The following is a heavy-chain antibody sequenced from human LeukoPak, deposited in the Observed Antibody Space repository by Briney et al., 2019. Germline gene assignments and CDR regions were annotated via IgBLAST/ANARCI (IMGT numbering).Heavy chain of an antibody. J-gene: IGHJ4*02. CDR2: ISAFNGNA. V-gene: IGHV1-18*01. Sequence: ASVKVSCKPSGYIFADFGVSWVRQAPGQGLEWMGWISAFNGNAAYAQNLQGRVTMTTDTSTNTAYMELTSPRSDDTAVYYCARSSAILTGFRTAFFDYWGQGTLVTVSS. D-gene: IGHD3-9*01. CDR3: ARSSAILTGFRTAFFDY. CDR1: GYIFADFG.